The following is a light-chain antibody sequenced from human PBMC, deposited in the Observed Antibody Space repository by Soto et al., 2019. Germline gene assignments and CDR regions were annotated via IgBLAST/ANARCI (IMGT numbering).Light chain of an antibody. CDR2: GAS. V-gene: IGKV3-20*01. CDR1: QSVSSSY. Sequence: EIVSAQSPGTLSLSPGERATLSCRASQSVSSSYLAWYQQKPGQAPRLLIYGASSRATGIPDRFSGSVSGTDFTLTISRLEPEDFAVYYCQQYCSSSWTFGQGTKVDIK. CDR3: QQYCSSSWT. J-gene: IGKJ1*01.